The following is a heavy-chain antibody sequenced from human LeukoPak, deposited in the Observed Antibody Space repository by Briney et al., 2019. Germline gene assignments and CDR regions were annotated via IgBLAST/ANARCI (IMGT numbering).Heavy chain of an antibody. CDR2: IIPILGIA. J-gene: IGHJ4*02. CDR3: ARPLGYGDPLDY. CDR1: GGTFSSYA. V-gene: IGHV1-69*04. Sequence: ASVKVSCKASGGTFSSYAISWVRQAPGQGLEWMGRIIPILGIANYAQKSQGRVTITADKSTSTAYMELSSLRSEDTAVYYCARPLGYGDPLDYWGQGTLVTVSS. D-gene: IGHD4-17*01.